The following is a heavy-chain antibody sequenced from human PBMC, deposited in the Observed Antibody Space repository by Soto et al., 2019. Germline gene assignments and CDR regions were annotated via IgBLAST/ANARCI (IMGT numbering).Heavy chain of an antibody. Sequence: PSETLSLTCTVSGGSISSGDYYWSWIRQPPGKGLEWIGYIYYSGSTNYNPSLKSRVTISVDTSKNQLSLKLTSVTAADTAMYFCARTDYYDSSGSFGYWGQGTLVTVS. CDR3: ARTDYYDSSGSFGY. D-gene: IGHD3-22*01. J-gene: IGHJ4*02. CDR2: IYYSGST. CDR1: GGSISSGDYY. V-gene: IGHV4-61*08.